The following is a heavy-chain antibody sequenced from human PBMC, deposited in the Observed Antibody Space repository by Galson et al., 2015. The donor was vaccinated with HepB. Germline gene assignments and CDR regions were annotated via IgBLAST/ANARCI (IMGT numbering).Heavy chain of an antibody. CDR1: GFTVNNNQ. Sequence: SLRLSCAASGFTVNNNQMSWVRQAPGKGLQWVSVIYSGGETYYADSVKGRFTISRDSSKNTLYLQMNSLRAEDTAVYHCAKDPAIDRGRSYWYFDLWGRGTLVTVSS. J-gene: IGHJ2*01. CDR2: IYSGGET. CDR3: AKDPAIDRGRSYWYFDL. V-gene: IGHV3-53*01. D-gene: IGHD3-10*01.